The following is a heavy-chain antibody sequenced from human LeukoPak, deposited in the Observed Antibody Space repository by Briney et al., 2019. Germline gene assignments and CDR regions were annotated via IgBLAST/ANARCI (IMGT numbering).Heavy chain of an antibody. CDR1: GFTFSSDW. CDR2: INPDGSEK. Sequence: QPGGSLRLSCAVSGFTFSSDWMIWVRQAPGKGLEWVANINPDGSEKNYVDSVRGRFTISRDNAKNSLDLQMNSLRVEDTAVYYCARDYGGSSPFDYWGQGTLVTVSS. D-gene: IGHD4-23*01. J-gene: IGHJ4*02. CDR3: ARDYGGSSPFDY. V-gene: IGHV3-7*01.